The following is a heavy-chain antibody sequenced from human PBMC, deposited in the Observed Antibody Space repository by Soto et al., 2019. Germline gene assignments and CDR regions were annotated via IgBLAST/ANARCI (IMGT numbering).Heavy chain of an antibody. Sequence: SETLSLTCTVSGGSISSSSYYWGWIRQPPGKGLEWIGSIYYSGSTYYNPSLKSRVTISVDTSKNQFSLKLSSVTAADTAVYYCASGSSEDYDFWSGYYNYWGQGTLVTVSS. CDR2: IYYSGST. D-gene: IGHD3-3*01. J-gene: IGHJ4*02. V-gene: IGHV4-39*01. CDR1: GGSISSSSYY. CDR3: ASGSSEDYDFWSGYYNY.